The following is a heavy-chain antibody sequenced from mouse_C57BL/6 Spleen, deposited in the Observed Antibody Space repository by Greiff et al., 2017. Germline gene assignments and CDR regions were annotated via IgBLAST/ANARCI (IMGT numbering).Heavy chain of an antibody. CDR2: IDPETGGT. J-gene: IGHJ3*01. D-gene: IGHD2-4*01. V-gene: IGHV1-15*01. CDR1: GYTFTDYE. Sequence: VQLQQSGAELVRPGASVTLSCKASGYTFTDYEMHWVKQTPVHGLEWIGAIDPETGGTAYTQKFKGKAILTGDKASRTAYLELRSLTSEDSAVYYWTRSDDYPAWFAYWGQGTLVTVSA. CDR3: TRSDDYPAWFAY.